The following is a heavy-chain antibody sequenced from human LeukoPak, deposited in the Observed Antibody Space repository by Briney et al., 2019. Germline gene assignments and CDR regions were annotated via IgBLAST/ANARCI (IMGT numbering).Heavy chain of an antibody. J-gene: IGHJ4*02. Sequence: GESLKISCKGSGYSFTSYWIGWVRQMPGKGLEWMGIIYPGDSDTRYGPSFQGQVTISADKSISTAYLQWSSLEASDTAMYYCAIAGYCSGGSCYSRGSVDYWGQGTLVTVSS. CDR3: AIAGYCSGGSCYSRGSVDY. CDR2: IYPGDSDT. V-gene: IGHV5-51*01. D-gene: IGHD2-15*01. CDR1: GYSFTSYW.